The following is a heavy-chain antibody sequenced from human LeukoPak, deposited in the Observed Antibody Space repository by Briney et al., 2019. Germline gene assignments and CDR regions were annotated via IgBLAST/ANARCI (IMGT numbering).Heavy chain of an antibody. J-gene: IGHJ4*02. D-gene: IGHD3-22*01. CDR2: ISRSRSYI. CDR1: GFTFSSYS. CDR3: ARGDFNYYDSSGYYYFAY. Sequence: GGSLRLSCAASGFTFSSYSMNWVSQAPGKGLEWVSSISRSRSYIYYADSVKGRFTISRDNAKNSLYLQMNSLRAEDTAVYYCARGDFNYYDSSGYYYFAYWRQGTLVTVSS. V-gene: IGHV3-21*01.